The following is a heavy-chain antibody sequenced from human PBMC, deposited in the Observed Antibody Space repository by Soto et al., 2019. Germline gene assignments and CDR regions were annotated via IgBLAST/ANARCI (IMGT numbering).Heavy chain of an antibody. D-gene: IGHD4-17*01. CDR1: EYKFTTYW. CDR2: IYPDDSDS. Sequence: GESLKISCKGSEYKFTTYWIGWVRQMPGKGLEWMAIIYPDDSDSRYSPSFQGQVTISADKSISTAYLQWSSLKASDTAIYYCVATYGDYLDYWGQGTLVTVSS. V-gene: IGHV5-51*01. J-gene: IGHJ4*02. CDR3: VATYGDYLDY.